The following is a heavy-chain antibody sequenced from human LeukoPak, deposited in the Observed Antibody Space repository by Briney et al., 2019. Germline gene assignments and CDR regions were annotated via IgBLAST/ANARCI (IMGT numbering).Heavy chain of an antibody. CDR3: ARIGPEQQLIF. D-gene: IGHD6-13*01. CDR2: ISSSSYI. CDR1: GFTFSSYS. Sequence: PGGSLRLSCAASGFTFSSYSMNWVRQAPGKGLEWVSSISSSSYIYYADSVKGRFTISRDSAKNSLYLQMNSLRAEDTAVYYCARIGPEQQLIFRGQGTLVTVSS. J-gene: IGHJ4*02. V-gene: IGHV3-21*01.